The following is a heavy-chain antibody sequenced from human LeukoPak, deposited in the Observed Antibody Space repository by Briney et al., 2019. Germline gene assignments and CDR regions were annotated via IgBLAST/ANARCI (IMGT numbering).Heavy chain of an antibody. CDR2: ISADNGNT. CDR3: ARDLLRLGELSTQWGWYYYGMDV. J-gene: IGHJ6*02. V-gene: IGHV1-18*01. D-gene: IGHD3-16*02. CDR1: GYTFTSYG. Sequence: ASVKVSCKASGYTFTSYGISWVRQAPGQGLEWMGWISADNGNTNYAQKVQGRVTMTTDTSTSTAYMELRSLRSYDTAVYYCARDLLRLGELSTQWGWYYYGMDVWGQGTTVTVSS.